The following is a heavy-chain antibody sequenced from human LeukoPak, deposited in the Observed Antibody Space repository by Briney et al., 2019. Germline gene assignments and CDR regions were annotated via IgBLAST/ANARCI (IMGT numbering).Heavy chain of an antibody. Sequence: GGSLRLSCAASGFTFHNAWMTWVRQAPGKGLEWVGRMKSNRDGGTSDYAAPVKGRFTISRDDSKNTLYLHMSSLRAEDTAVYYCTTLSNDVLYWGQGTLVTVS. V-gene: IGHV3-15*01. J-gene: IGHJ4*02. CDR2: MKSNRDGGTS. CDR1: GFTFHNAW. D-gene: IGHD4-11*01. CDR3: TTLSNDVLY.